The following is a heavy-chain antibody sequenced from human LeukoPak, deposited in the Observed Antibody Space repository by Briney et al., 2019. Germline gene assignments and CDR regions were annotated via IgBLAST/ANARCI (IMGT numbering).Heavy chain of an antibody. D-gene: IGHD6-6*01. V-gene: IGHV1-2*06. Sequence: LWASVKVSCKASGYTFTGYYMHWVRQAPGQGLEWMGRISPNSGGTNYAQKFQGRVTMTRDTSISTAYTELSRPRSDDTAVYYCASWGSTGSSFDYSGQGTLVTVSS. CDR3: ASWGSTGSSFDY. CDR1: GYTFTGYY. J-gene: IGHJ4*02. CDR2: ISPNSGGT.